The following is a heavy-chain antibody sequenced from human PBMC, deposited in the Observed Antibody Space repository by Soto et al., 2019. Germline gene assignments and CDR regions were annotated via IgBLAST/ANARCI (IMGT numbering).Heavy chain of an antibody. CDR1: GGSISSYN. Sequence: SETLSLTCTVSGGSISSYNCSWIRYPPGKGLEWIGHIYYIGITNYNPSLKSRVTISLDTSKTKFSLKLNSMTAADTAVYSCKSHSYGSGSTYFSYWGRRTLVIASS. CDR2: IYYIGIT. D-gene: IGHD3-10*01. CDR3: KSHSYGSGSTYFSY. J-gene: IGHJ4*02. V-gene: IGHV4-59*08.